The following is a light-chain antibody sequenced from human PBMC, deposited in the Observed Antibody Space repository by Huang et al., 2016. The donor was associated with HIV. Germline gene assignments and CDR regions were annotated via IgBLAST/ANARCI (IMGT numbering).Light chain of an antibody. CDR1: QRVLYSSNNKNY. CDR2: WAS. J-gene: IGKJ4*01. Sequence: DIVMTQSPDSLAVSLGERAIINCNSSQRVLYSSNNKNYLAWYQQKPGQPPKLLIYWASTRQSGVPDRFSGSGSGTDFTLSISSLQAEDVAVYYCHQYYRTPLTFGGGTKVEIK. CDR3: HQYYRTPLT. V-gene: IGKV4-1*01.